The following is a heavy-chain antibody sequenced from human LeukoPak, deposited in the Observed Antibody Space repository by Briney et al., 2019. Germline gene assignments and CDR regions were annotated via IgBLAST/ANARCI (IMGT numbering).Heavy chain of an antibody. V-gene: IGHV1-24*01. CDR3: ATYYYDSSGYAGVFFDY. CDR1: GCTLTELS. J-gene: IGHJ4*02. D-gene: IGHD3-22*01. CDR2: FDPEDGEA. Sequence: ASVKVSCKVSGCTLTELSMHWVRQAPGKGLEWMGGFDPEDGEAIYAQKFQGRVTMTEDTSTDTAYMELSSLRSEDTAVYYCATYYYDSSGYAGVFFDYWGQGTLVTVSS.